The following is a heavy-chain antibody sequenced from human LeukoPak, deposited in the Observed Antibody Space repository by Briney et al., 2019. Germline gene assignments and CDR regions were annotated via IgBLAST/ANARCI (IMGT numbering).Heavy chain of an antibody. V-gene: IGHV3-7*03. Sequence: GGSLRLSCAASGFTFSNYWMSWVRQAPGKGLEWVANIKQDGSEKYYVDSVKGRFTISRDNAKNSLYLQMNSLRAEDTAVYFCARGQTTVTNWGQGTLVTVSS. CDR3: ARGQTTVTN. CDR2: IKQDGSEK. CDR1: GFTFSNYW. J-gene: IGHJ4*02. D-gene: IGHD4-17*01.